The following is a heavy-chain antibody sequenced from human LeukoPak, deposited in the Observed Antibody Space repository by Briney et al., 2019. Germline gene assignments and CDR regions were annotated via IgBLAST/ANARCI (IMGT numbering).Heavy chain of an antibody. CDR2: IGTAGEI. V-gene: IGHV3-13*01. CDR3: ARAAYSSTWYSRYFYL. J-gene: IGHJ2*01. D-gene: IGHD6-13*01. Sequence: AGGSLRLSCAAPGFTLSSYDIHWVRQATGKGVEWVSGIGTAGEIYYPGSVKGRFTISRENAKNSSYLQMNSLRAGDTAVYYCARAAYSSTWYSRYFYLWGRGTLVTVSS. CDR1: GFTLSSYD.